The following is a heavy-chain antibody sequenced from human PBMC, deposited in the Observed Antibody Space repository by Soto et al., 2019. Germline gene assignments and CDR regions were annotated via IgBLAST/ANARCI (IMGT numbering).Heavy chain of an antibody. CDR2: ISPLKGRT. Sequence: QVQLVQSGPDLKRHGASMKVSCKASGYTFTSYGISWVRQAPGQGLEWMAWISPLKGRTQYSQKAQGRVTLSTDTSSNTVYMEMTTLRVDHTAVYYCAMDYGDRPEYFKHWGQGTLVTVS. CDR3: AMDYGDRPEYFKH. J-gene: IGHJ1*01. D-gene: IGHD4-17*01. CDR1: GYTFTSYG. V-gene: IGHV1-18*04.